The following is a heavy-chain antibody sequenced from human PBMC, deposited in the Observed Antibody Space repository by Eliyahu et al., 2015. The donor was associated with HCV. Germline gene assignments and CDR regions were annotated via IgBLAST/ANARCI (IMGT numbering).Heavy chain of an antibody. D-gene: IGHD6-13*01. CDR1: GFTFSDAW. Sequence: EVQLVESGGGLVKPGGSLRLSCAASGFTFSDAWMSWVRQSPGKGLKWIGRIKSKTDGGTTDYAAPVKGRFTISRDDSKNTLYLQMNSLKTEDTAVYYCTTDVSSYGALDYWGQGTLVTVSS. J-gene: IGHJ4*02. V-gene: IGHV3-15*01. CDR2: IKSKTDGGTT. CDR3: TTDVSSYGALDY.